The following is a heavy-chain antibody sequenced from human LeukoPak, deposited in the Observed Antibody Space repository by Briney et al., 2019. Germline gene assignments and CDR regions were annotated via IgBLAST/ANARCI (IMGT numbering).Heavy chain of an antibody. J-gene: IGHJ5*02. CDR1: GHTFSSYG. CDR3: AREFGGGVNWFDH. V-gene: IGHV1-18*01. D-gene: IGHD3-10*01. CDR2: ISNYNKNI. Sequence: ASVTVSCKTSGHTFSSYGITWVRQAPGHGLEWMAWISNYNKNIKYSQKFQGRVMVTIDTSTSTAYMELTRLTFDDTAVYYCAREFGGGVNWFDHWGQGTLVTVSS.